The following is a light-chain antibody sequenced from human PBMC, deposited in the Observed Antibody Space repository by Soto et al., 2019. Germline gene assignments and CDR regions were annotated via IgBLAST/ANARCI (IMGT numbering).Light chain of an antibody. CDR2: DVS. J-gene: IGKJ1*01. CDR1: QSVPSNF. CDR3: QQYDSSWT. Sequence: EIVLTQSPGTLSLSPGERATLYCRASQSVPSNFLAWYQQRPGQAPTLLIYDVSRRAAGIPDRFSGSGSGTVFTLTISRLGPEDFAVYYWQQYDSSWTFGQGTKVEIK. V-gene: IGKV3-20*01.